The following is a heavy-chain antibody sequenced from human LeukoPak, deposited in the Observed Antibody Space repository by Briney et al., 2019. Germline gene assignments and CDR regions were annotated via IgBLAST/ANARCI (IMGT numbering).Heavy chain of an antibody. J-gene: IGHJ4*02. Sequence: PGGSLRLSCAASGFTFSSYWMHWVRQAPGKGLVWVSRINSDGSSTSYADSVKGRFTISRDNAKNTLYLQMNSLRAEDTAVYYCARARGNPPRNFDYWGQGTLVTVSS. D-gene: IGHD4-23*01. CDR2: INSDGSST. CDR3: ARARGNPPRNFDY. CDR1: GFTFSSYW. V-gene: IGHV3-74*01.